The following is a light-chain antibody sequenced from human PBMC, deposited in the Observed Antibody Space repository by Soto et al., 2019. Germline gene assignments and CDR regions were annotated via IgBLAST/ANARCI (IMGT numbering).Light chain of an antibody. V-gene: IGLV2-14*01. CDR2: EVK. J-gene: IGLJ2*01. CDR3: TSYTENKTII. Sequence: QSALAQPAFVSGSPGQSITISCTGTSSDVGGFQAVSWYQKHPDEAPKLLLYEVKERPSGVSRRFSGSKSANTASLTISGLQDEDEADYYCTSYTENKTIIFGGGTKLTVL. CDR1: SSDVGGFQA.